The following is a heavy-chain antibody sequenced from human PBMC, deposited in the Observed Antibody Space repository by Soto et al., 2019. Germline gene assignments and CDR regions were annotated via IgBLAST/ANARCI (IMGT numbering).Heavy chain of an antibody. CDR1: GFTFSSYA. Sequence: GGSLRLSCAASGFTFSSYAMHWVRQAPGKGLEWVSYISSSGSTIYYADSVKGRFTISRDNAKNSLYLQMNSLRAEDTAVYYCAPLGYRYGPNPPTMDVWGQGTTVTVSS. J-gene: IGHJ6*02. V-gene: IGHV3-48*04. CDR2: ISSSGSTI. D-gene: IGHD5-18*01. CDR3: APLGYRYGPNPPTMDV.